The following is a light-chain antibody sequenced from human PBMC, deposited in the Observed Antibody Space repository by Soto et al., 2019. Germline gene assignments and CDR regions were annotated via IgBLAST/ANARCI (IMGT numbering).Light chain of an antibody. CDR1: QSISSY. J-gene: IGKJ5*01. CDR2: TAS. CDR3: QQTNSFPIT. Sequence: DVQMTQSPASLSASVGDRVTITCRASQSISSYLNWYQQKPGKAPKLLIYTASNLQSGVPSRFSGSGSGTDFTLTISSLQPEDFATYYCQQTNSFPITFGQGTRLRL. V-gene: IGKV1-39*01.